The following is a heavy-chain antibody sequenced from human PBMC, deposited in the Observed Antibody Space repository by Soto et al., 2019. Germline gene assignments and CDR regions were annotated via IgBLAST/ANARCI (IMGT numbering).Heavy chain of an antibody. CDR2: IYYSGST. V-gene: IGHV4-39*01. J-gene: IGHJ4*02. Sequence: QLQLQESGPGLVKPSETLSLTCTVSGGSISGSSYYWGWIRQPPGKGLEWIGSIYYSGSTYYNPSLKSRVTISVDTSKNQFSLKLSSVTAADTTVYYCVRRGSGSYSDYWGQGTLVTVSS. CDR1: GGSISGSSYY. CDR3: VRRGSGSYSDY. D-gene: IGHD3-10*01.